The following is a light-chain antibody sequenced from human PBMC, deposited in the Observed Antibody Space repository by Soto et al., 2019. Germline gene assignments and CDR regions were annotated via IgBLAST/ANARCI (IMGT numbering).Light chain of an antibody. CDR3: QQSDSLPIT. CDR2: DAS. J-gene: IGKJ5*01. CDR1: QAVSSSY. V-gene: IGKV3-20*01. Sequence: EIVLTQSPGTLSLSPGETATLSCRASQAVSSSYLAWYQQKPGQAPRVVIYDASNLERGVPSRFSGTRSGTHFTFAITSLQPEDVATYYCQQSDSLPITFGQGTRLEI.